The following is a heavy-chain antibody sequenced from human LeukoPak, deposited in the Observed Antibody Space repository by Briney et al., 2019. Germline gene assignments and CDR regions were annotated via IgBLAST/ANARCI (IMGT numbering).Heavy chain of an antibody. D-gene: IGHD2-8*02. CDR2: INHSGST. CDR1: GGSFSGYY. J-gene: IGHJ3*02. V-gene: IGHV4-34*01. CDR3: ARGRPYLLVVLHNDAFDI. Sequence: SETLSLTCAVNGGSFSGYYWSWIRQPPGKGLEWIGEINHSGSTNYNPSLKSRVTISVDTSKNQFSLKLSSVTAADTAVYYCARGRPYLLVVLHNDAFDIWGQGTMVTVSS.